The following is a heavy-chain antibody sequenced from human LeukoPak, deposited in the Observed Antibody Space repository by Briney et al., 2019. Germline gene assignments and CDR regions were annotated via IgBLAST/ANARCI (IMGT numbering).Heavy chain of an antibody. V-gene: IGHV3-74*01. CDR2: INRDASSI. J-gene: IGHJ6*03. CDR1: GFTFSTYW. D-gene: IGHD6-13*01. CDR3: ARDMEASSWYIAYYYYYYMDV. Sequence: GGSLRLSCAASGFTFSTYWMHWVRQAPGKGLVWVSRINRDASSIAYADSVQGRFTISRDNAKNTLYLQMNSLRAEDTAVYYCARDMEASSWYIAYYYYYYMDVWGKGTTVTVSS.